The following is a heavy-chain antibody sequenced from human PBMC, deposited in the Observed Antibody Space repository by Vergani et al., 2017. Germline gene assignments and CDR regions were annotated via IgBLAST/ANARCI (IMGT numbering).Heavy chain of an antibody. D-gene: IGHD6-13*01. J-gene: IGHJ6*03. CDR3: ASSPIIAAAGTGFVYYYYYMDV. CDR1: GGSISSGSYY. Sequence: QVQLQESGPGLVKPSQTLSLTCTVSGGSISSGSYYWSWIRQPAGKGLEWIGRIYTSGSTNHNPSLKSRVTISVDTSKNHFSLKLSSVTAADTAVYYCASSPIIAAAGTGFVYYYYYMDVWGKGTTVTVSS. CDR2: IYTSGST. V-gene: IGHV4-61*02.